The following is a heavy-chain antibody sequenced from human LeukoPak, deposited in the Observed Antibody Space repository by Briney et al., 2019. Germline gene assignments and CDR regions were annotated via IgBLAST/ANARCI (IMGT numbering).Heavy chain of an antibody. CDR2: INHSGST. CDR1: GGSFSGYY. Sequence: PSKTLSLTCAVYGGSFSGYYWSWIRQPPGKGLEWIGEINHSGSTNYNPSLKSRVTISVDTSKNQFSLKLSSVTAADTAVYYCARVPSYYDSSGYIYYFDYWGQGTLVTVSS. D-gene: IGHD3-22*01. V-gene: IGHV4-34*01. J-gene: IGHJ4*02. CDR3: ARVPSYYDSSGYIYYFDY.